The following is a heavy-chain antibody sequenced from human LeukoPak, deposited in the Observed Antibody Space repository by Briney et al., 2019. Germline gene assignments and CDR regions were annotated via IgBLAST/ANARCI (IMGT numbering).Heavy chain of an antibody. J-gene: IGHJ1*01. CDR3: ARGSGLRYFDWFPKPAEYFQH. D-gene: IGHD3-9*01. CDR1: GGSFSGYY. V-gene: IGHV4-34*01. CDR2: INHSGST. Sequence: PSETLSLTCAVYGGSFSGYYSSWIRQPPGKGLEWIGEINHSGSTNYNPSLKSRVTISVDTSKNQFSLKLSSVTAADTAVYYCARGSGLRYFDWFPKPAEYFQHWGQGTLVTVSS.